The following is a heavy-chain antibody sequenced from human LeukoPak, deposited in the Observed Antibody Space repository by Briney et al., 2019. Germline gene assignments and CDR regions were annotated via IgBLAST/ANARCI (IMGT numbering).Heavy chain of an antibody. V-gene: IGHV4-34*01. D-gene: IGHD6-13*01. J-gene: IGHJ5*01. CDR3: ARGYGIAATGALGWLES. Sequence: SETLSLTCAVYGGSFSGYFWGWIRQPPGKGLEWIGEINHSGSTNYNPSLKSRVIMSVDTSKNQFSLKLSSVTAADTAVYYCARGYGIAATGALGWLESWGQGTLVTVSS. CDR1: GGSFSGYF. CDR2: INHSGST.